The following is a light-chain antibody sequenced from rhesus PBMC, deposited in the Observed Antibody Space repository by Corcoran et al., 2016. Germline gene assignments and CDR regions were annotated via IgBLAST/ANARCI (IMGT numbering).Light chain of an antibody. J-gene: IGKJ4*01. V-gene: IGKV1-22*01. CDR1: QRINNW. CDR3: QQYIRGPLT. Sequence: DIQMTQSPSSLSASIGDTVTISCRASQRINNWLAWYQQTPGKSPKLSSYRASHLESGVPSMLTGSGSGTDFTLTISNLQSEDFATYFCQQYIRGPLTFGGGTKVDLK. CDR2: RAS.